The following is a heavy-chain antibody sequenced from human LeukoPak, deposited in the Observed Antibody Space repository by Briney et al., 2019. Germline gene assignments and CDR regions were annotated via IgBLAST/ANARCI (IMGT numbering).Heavy chain of an antibody. CDR2: TYYRSKWYN. D-gene: IGHD6-19*01. J-gene: IGHJ4*02. V-gene: IGHV6-1*01. Sequence: RSQTLSLTCAISGDSVSSNSAAWNWVRQSPSRGLEWLGRTYYRSKWYNNYALSVKSRITIKPDTSKNQFSLQLDSVTPEDTAVYYCARLSSGAGGDFDCWGQGTLVTVSS. CDR3: ARLSSGAGGDFDC. CDR1: GDSVSSNSAA.